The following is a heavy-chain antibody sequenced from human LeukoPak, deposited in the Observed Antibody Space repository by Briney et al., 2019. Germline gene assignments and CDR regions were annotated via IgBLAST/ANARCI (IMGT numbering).Heavy chain of an antibody. Sequence: PGGSLRLSCAASGFTVSSNYMSWVRQAPGKGLEWVSVIYSGGSTYYADSVKGRFTISRDNSKNTLYLQMNSLRAEDTAVYYCARVWRGDGDYVFGYWGQGTLVTVSS. V-gene: IGHV3-53*01. J-gene: IGHJ4*02. D-gene: IGHD4-17*01. CDR1: GFTVSSNY. CDR3: ARVWRGDGDYVFGY. CDR2: IYSGGST.